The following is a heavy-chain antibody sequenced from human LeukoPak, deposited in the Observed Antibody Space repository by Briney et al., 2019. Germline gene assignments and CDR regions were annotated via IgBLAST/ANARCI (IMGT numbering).Heavy chain of an antibody. V-gene: IGHV4-30-4*08. Sequence: PSETLSLTCTVSGGSISSGDYYWSWIRQPPGKGLEWIGYIYYSGSTYYNPSLKSRVTISVDTSKNQFSLKLSSVTAADTAVYYCATTTRFLEWLPNWFDPWGQGTLVTVSS. D-gene: IGHD3-3*01. CDR3: ATTTRFLEWLPNWFDP. J-gene: IGHJ5*02. CDR2: IYYSGST. CDR1: GGSISSGDYY.